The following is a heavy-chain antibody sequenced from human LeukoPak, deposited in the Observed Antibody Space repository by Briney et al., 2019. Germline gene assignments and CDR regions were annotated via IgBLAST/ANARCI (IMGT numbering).Heavy chain of an antibody. D-gene: IGHD3-22*01. V-gene: IGHV3-11*04. CDR3: ASIAEYYYDSSGYYSLNH. CDR2: ISSSGTTI. Sequence: GESLRLTCAASGFTFSDYYMCWLRQAPGKRLEWGSYISSSGTTIYYADSVKGRFTIFRDNAKKSLYLQMNSLRAEDTAVYYCASIAEYYYDSSGYYSLNHWGQGTLVTVSS. J-gene: IGHJ5*02. CDR1: GFTFSDYY.